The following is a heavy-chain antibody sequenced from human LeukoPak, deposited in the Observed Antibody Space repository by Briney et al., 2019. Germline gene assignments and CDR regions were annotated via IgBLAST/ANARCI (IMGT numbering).Heavy chain of an antibody. J-gene: IGHJ6*02. CDR3: ARDRGSYCGGDCYGMDV. V-gene: IGHV3-21*01. Sequence: PGGSLRLSCAASGFTFSSYSMNWVRQAPGKGLEGVSSISSSSSYIYYADSVKGRFTISRDNAKNSLYLQMNSLRAEDTAVYYCARDRGSYCGGDCYGMDVWGQGTTVTVSS. CDR2: ISSSSSYI. CDR1: GFTFSSYS. D-gene: IGHD2-21*01.